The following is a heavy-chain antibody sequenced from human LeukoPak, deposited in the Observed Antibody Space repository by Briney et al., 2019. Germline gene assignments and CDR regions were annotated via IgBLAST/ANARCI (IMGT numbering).Heavy chain of an antibody. V-gene: IGHV4-61*01. J-gene: IGHJ6*02. CDR3: ARSSPSGSTVGMDV. CDR2: IYYSGST. Sequence: PSETLSLTCTVSGGSVSSGSYYWSWIRQPPGKGLERIGYIYYSGSTNYNPSLKSRVTISVDTSKNQFSLKLSSVTAADTAVYYCARSSPSGSTVGMDVWGQGTTVTVSS. CDR1: GGSVSSGSYY. D-gene: IGHD2-15*01.